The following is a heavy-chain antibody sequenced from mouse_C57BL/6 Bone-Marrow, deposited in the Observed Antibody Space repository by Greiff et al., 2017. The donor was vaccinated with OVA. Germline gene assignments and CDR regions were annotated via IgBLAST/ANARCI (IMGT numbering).Heavy chain of an antibody. CDR3: ARSDYYGSSWYFDV. Sequence: VQLQQSVAELVRPGASVKLSCTASGFNIQNTYMHWVKQRPEQGLEWIGRIDPANGNTKYAPKFQGKATITADTSSNTAYLQLSSLTSEDTAIYYGARSDYYGSSWYFDVWGTGTTVTVSS. D-gene: IGHD1-1*01. V-gene: IGHV14-3*01. J-gene: IGHJ1*03. CDR1: GFNIQNTY. CDR2: IDPANGNT.